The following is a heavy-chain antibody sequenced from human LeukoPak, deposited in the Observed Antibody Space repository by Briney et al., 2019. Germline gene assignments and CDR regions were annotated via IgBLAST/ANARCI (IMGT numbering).Heavy chain of an antibody. J-gene: IGHJ3*02. D-gene: IGHD6-19*01. V-gene: IGHV3-64D*06. CDR2: ISSNGGST. Sequence: GGSLRLSCSASGFTFSSYAMHWVRQAPGKGPEYVSAISSNGGSTYYADSVKGRFTISRDNSKNTLYLQMSSLRAEDTAVYYCVKAYSSGWYSSGAFDIWGQGTMVTVSS. CDR3: VKAYSSGWYSSGAFDI. CDR1: GFTFSSYA.